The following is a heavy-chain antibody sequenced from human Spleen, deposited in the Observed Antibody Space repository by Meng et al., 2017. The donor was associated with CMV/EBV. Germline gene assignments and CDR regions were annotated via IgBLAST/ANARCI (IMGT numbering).Heavy chain of an antibody. V-gene: IGHV4-30-4*01. J-gene: IGHJ4*02. D-gene: IGHD5-12*01. Sequence: VLLKESGPGLVKPSETLALTCTVSDGFTTSDDYYWSWIRQPPGKGLEWIGYIHYSGTTYYNPSLKSRIAISLDTSKNQFSLNLNSVTAADAAVYYCARDSPGGYGYFDSWGQGTLVTVSS. CDR3: ARDSPGGYGYFDS. CDR1: DGFTTSDDYY. CDR2: IHYSGTT.